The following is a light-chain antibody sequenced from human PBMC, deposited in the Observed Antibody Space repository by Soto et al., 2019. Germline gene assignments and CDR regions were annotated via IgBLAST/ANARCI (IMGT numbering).Light chain of an antibody. J-gene: IGKJ1*01. CDR1: QGISNH. CDR2: AAS. CDR3: QRYSNAPWT. Sequence: DIQMTQSPSSLSASVGDRVTITCRASQGISNHLAWYQQKPGKVPKILIYAASTLVSGVPSRFSGRGSGTDFTITISSLQPEDFATYYCQRYSNAPWTFGQGTKVESK. V-gene: IGKV1-27*01.